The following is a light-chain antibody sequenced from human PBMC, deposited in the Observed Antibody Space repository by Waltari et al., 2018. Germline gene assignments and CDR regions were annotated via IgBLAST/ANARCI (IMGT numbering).Light chain of an antibody. Sequence: IVLTQSPGTLSLSPGERATLSCRASQSVSSSYLAWYQQKTGQAPRLLIYGASSRATGIPDRFSGRGSGTDFTLTISRLEPEDFAVYYCQQYGTSPGLFTFGPGTKVDIK. CDR1: QSVSSSY. J-gene: IGKJ3*01. V-gene: IGKV3-20*01. CDR3: QQYGTSPGLFT. CDR2: GAS.